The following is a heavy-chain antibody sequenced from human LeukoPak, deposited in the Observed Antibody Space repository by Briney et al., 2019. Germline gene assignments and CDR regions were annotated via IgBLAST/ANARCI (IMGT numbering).Heavy chain of an antibody. D-gene: IGHD4-17*01. V-gene: IGHV4-38-2*02. CDR3: AREPLMTTVTTYYFDY. Sequence: SETLSLTCAVSGYSISSGYYWGWIRQPPGKGLEWIGSIYHSGSTYYNPSLKSRVTISVDTSKNQFSLKLSSVTAADTAVYYCAREPLMTTVTTYYFDYWGQGTLSPSPQ. J-gene: IGHJ4*02. CDR1: GYSISSGYY. CDR2: IYHSGST.